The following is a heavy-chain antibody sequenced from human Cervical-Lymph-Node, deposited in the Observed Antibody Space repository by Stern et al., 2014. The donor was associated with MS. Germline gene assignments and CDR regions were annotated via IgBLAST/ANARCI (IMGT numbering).Heavy chain of an antibody. D-gene: IGHD6-13*01. CDR3: ARGYSTTYLDY. J-gene: IGHJ4*02. CDR2: IHPGNGDA. CDR1: GYTFTNYA. V-gene: IGHV1-3*01. Sequence: HVQLMQSGAEVKKPGASVKVSCKASGYTFTNYALHWVRQAPGQRPEWMGWIHPGNGDAKYSQNFQDRVTITRDTSANTVYMELRSLRVEDTAMYYCARGYSTTYLDYWGQGTLVTVSS.